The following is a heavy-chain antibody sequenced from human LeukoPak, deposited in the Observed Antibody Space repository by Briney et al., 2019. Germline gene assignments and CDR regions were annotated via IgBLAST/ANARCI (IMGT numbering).Heavy chain of an antibody. Sequence: GGSLRLSCAASGFTFSSYAMSWVRQAPGKGLEWVSAISGSGGSTYYADSVKGRFTISRDNSKNTLYLQTNSLRAEDTAVYYCAKAVYRDYYDSSGYPTDNWFDPWGQGTLVTVSS. D-gene: IGHD3-22*01. CDR1: GFTFSSYA. CDR2: ISGSGGST. CDR3: AKAVYRDYYDSSGYPTDNWFDP. V-gene: IGHV3-23*01. J-gene: IGHJ5*02.